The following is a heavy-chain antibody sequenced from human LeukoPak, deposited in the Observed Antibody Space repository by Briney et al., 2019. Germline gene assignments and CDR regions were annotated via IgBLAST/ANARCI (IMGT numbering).Heavy chain of an antibody. Sequence: ASVKVSCKASGYTFTSYDINWVRQATGQGLEWMGWMNPNSGNTGYAQKFQGRVTITRNTSISTAYMELSSLRSEDTAVYYCARGRSITIFGVVTGPSWFDPWGQGTLVTVSS. CDR2: MNPNSGNT. CDR3: ARGRSITIFGVVTGPSWFDP. V-gene: IGHV1-8*03. CDR1: GYTFTSYD. J-gene: IGHJ5*02. D-gene: IGHD3-3*01.